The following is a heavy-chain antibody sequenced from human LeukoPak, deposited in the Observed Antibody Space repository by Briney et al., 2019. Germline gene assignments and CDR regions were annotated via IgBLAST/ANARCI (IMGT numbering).Heavy chain of an antibody. V-gene: IGHV3-23*01. J-gene: IGHJ6*02. CDR2: ISGSGGST. Sequence: GGSLRLSYAASGFTFSSYAMSWVRQAPGKGLEWVSAISGSGGSTYYADSVKGRFTISRDNSKNTLYLQMNSLRAEDTAVYYCARARGYSGYESRYYYYGMDVWGQGTTVTVSS. CDR3: ARARGYSGYESRYYYYGMDV. D-gene: IGHD5-12*01. CDR1: GFTFSSYA.